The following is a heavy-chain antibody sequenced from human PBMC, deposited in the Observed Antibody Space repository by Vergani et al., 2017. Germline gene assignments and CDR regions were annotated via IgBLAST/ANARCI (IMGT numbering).Heavy chain of an antibody. J-gene: IGHJ3*02. CDR1: GYTFTSYG. CDR2: ISAYNGNT. V-gene: IGHV1-18*04. D-gene: IGHD3-22*01. Sequence: QVQLVQSGAEVKKPGASVKVSCKASGYTFTSYGISWVRQAPGQGLEWMGWISAYNGNTNYAQKLQGRVTMTTDTSTSTAYMELRSLRSDDTVVYYCARRFLYYYDSSGYYLDAFDIWGQGTMVTVSS. CDR3: ARRFLYYYDSSGYYLDAFDI.